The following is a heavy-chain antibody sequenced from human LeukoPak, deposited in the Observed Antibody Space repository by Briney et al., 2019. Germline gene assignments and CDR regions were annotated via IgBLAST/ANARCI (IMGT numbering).Heavy chain of an antibody. CDR1: GFTFSSYA. V-gene: IGHV3-23*01. D-gene: IGHD3-3*01. CDR3: AKTGGSDFWSGYSVSWFDP. CDR2: ISGSGGST. J-gene: IGHJ5*02. Sequence: GGSLRLSCAASGFTFSSYAMSWVRQAPGKGLEWVSAISGSGGSTYYADSVKGRFTISRDNSKNTLYLQMNSLRAEDTAVYYCAKTGGSDFWSGYSVSWFDPWGQGTLVTVSS.